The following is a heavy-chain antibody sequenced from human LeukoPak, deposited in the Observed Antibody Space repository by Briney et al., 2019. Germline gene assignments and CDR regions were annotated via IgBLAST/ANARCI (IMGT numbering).Heavy chain of an antibody. V-gene: IGHV3-11*04. D-gene: IGHD3-10*01. Sequence: NTGGSLRLSCAASGFTFSDYYMSWIRQAPGKGLGWLSYISASGRTMYYTDSVKGRFTISRDNAKNSLYLQMNSLRAEDTAVYYCARAIYGSGSYYDYWGQGTLVTVSS. CDR1: GFTFSDYY. CDR2: ISASGRTM. CDR3: ARAIYGSGSYYDY. J-gene: IGHJ4*02.